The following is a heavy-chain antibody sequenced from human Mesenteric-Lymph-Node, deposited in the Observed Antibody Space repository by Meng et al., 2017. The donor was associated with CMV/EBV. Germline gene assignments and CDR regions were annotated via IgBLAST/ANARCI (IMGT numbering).Heavy chain of an antibody. CDR2: IRYDGSSK. J-gene: IGHJ6*02. CDR3: ARDGAGRSIPAAHPPLGFELYGMDV. V-gene: IGHV3-30*02. D-gene: IGHD6-13*01. CDR1: GFSFSDYG. Sequence: GGSLRLSCTASGFSFSDYGMHWVRQAPGKGLEWVAFIRYDGSSKHYADSVKGRFTISRDDSKNTLYLQMNSLRAEDTAVYYCARDGAGRSIPAAHPPLGFELYGMDVWGQGTTVTVSS.